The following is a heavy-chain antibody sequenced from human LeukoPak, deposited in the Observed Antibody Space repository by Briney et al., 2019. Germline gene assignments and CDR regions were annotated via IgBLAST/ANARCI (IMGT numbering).Heavy chain of an antibody. CDR1: GFTFSSYW. CDR2: IKQDGSEK. CDR3: ARAVDTAVGGYFDY. J-gene: IGHJ4*02. Sequence: PWGSLRLSCAASGFTFSSYWMSWVRQAPGKWLEWVANIKQDGSEKYYVDSVKGRFTISRDNAKNSLYLQMNSLRAEDTAVYYCARAVDTAVGGYFDYWGQGTLVTVSS. V-gene: IGHV3-7*01. D-gene: IGHD5-18*01.